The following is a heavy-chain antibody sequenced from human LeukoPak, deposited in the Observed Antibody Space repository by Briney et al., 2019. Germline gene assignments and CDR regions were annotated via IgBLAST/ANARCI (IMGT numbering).Heavy chain of an antibody. J-gene: IGHJ4*02. CDR2: IWYDGFNK. CDR3: ARDLGNWGWNDF. V-gene: IGHV3-33*01. Sequence: GGSLRLSCAASGFTFSSYVMHWVRQAPGKGLEWVAVIWYDGFNKYYADSVKGRFTISRDNSKNTLYLQMNSLRAEDTAVYYCARDLGNWGWNDFWGQGTLVTVSS. D-gene: IGHD7-27*01. CDR1: GFTFSSYV.